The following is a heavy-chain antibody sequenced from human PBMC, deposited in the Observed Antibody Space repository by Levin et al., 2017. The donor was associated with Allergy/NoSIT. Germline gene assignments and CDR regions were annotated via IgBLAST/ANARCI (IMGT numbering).Heavy chain of an antibody. J-gene: IGHJ4*02. V-gene: IGHV3-30*18. CDR3: VKDRTAFGDYYFDS. Sequence: GESLKISCAASGFTFRNYGMHWVRQAPGKGLEWLAVISNDGGNEHYADSVKGRFIISRDNSKNTLFLQMNSLRPAVSTLYYCVKDRTAFGDYYFDSWGQGTLVTVSS. CDR1: GFTFRNYG. CDR2: ISNDGGNE. D-gene: IGHD4-17*01.